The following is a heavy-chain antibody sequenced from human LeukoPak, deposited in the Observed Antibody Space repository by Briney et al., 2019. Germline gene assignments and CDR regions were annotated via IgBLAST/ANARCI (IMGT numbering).Heavy chain of an antibody. Sequence: ASVKVSYKASGGTFSSYAISWVRQAPGQGLEWMGGIIPIFGTANYAQKFQGRVTITADKSTSTAYMELSSLRSEDTAVYYCARVYRPGGLDYWGQGTLVTVSS. J-gene: IGHJ4*02. V-gene: IGHV1-69*06. CDR3: ARVYRPGGLDY. CDR2: IIPIFGTA. D-gene: IGHD1-26*01. CDR1: GGTFSSYA.